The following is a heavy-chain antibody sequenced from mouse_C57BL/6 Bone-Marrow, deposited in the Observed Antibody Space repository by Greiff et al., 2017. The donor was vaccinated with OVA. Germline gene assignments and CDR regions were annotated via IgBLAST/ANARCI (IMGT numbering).Heavy chain of an antibody. D-gene: IGHD1-1*01. CDR2: IDPSDSYT. Sequence: QVHVKQPGAELVKPGASVKLSCKASGYTFTSYWMQWVKQRPGQGLEWIGEIDPSDSYTNYNQKFKGKATLTVDTSSSTAYMQLSSLTSEDSAVYYCARGATVVARDDYWGQGTTLTVSS. J-gene: IGHJ2*01. CDR3: ARGATVVARDDY. V-gene: IGHV1-50*01. CDR1: GYTFTSYW.